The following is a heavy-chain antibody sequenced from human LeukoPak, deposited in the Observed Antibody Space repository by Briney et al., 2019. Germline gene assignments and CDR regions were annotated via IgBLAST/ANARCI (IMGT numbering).Heavy chain of an antibody. CDR1: GFTLSSYS. Sequence: PGGSLRLSCAASGFTLSSYSMHCVRQAPGKGLEFVSAISRNGRSTYYARSVKGRFTISRDISKNTLYLQMVSLRPDDMAVYYCARVDYGSGCDSWGQGTLVTVSS. V-gene: IGHV3-64*01. D-gene: IGHD6-19*01. CDR2: ISRNGRST. J-gene: IGHJ4*02. CDR3: ARVDYGSGCDS.